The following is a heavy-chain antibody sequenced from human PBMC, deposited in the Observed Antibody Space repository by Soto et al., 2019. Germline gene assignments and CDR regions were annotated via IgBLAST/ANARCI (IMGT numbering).Heavy chain of an antibody. CDR3: AREVKSAAASDAFGI. D-gene: IGHD2-15*01. V-gene: IGHV4-31*03. CDR1: GGSISSDNYF. J-gene: IGHJ3*02. CDR2: IDYIGRA. Sequence: PSETLSLTCTVSGGSISSDNYFWSWIRQHPGKGLEWIGYIDYIGRAYYNTSLKSRVTTSVDTSKNQFSLRLSSVTVADTATYYCAREVKSAAASDAFGIWGQGTVVTVSS.